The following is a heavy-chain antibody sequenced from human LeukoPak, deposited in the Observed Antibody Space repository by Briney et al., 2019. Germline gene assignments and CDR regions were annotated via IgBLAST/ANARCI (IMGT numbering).Heavy chain of an antibody. CDR2: IYHSGST. CDR3: MRDLSN. J-gene: IGHJ4*02. CDR1: GYSISSGYY. V-gene: IGHV4-38-2*02. D-gene: IGHD3-3*02. Sequence: SETLSLTCAVSGYSISSGYYWGWVRQPPGKGLEWIGNIYHSGSTSYNPSLKSRVTISLDTSNKHFSLKLNSVIAADTAVYYCMRDLSNWGQATLVTVSS.